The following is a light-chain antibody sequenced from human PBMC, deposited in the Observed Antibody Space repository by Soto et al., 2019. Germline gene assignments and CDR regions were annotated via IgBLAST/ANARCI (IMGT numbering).Light chain of an antibody. CDR2: GAS. CDR3: QQYGSSPRT. J-gene: IGKJ5*01. Sequence: EIVLTQSPCTLSWSPGERATLSCGASQSVSSSYLAWYQQKPGQAPRLLIYGASSRATGIPARFSGSGYGTDFNLTITRLETEDFAVYYCQQYGSSPRTFGQGTRLEIK. CDR1: QSVSSSY. V-gene: IGKV3-20*01.